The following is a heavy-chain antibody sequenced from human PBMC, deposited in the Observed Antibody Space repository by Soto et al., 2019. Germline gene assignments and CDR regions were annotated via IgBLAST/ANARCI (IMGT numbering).Heavy chain of an antibody. J-gene: IGHJ6*02. CDR1: GYTFTSYA. D-gene: IGHD6-13*01. CDR2: INAGNGNT. CDR3: ARVVESSSWYGGYYGMDV. Sequence: QVQLVQSGAEVKKPGASVKVSCKASGYTFTSYAMHWVRQAPGQRLEWMGWINAGNGNTKYSQKFQGRVTITRDTSASTAYMELSSLRSEDTAVYYCARVVESSSWYGGYYGMDVWGQGTTVTVSS. V-gene: IGHV1-3*01.